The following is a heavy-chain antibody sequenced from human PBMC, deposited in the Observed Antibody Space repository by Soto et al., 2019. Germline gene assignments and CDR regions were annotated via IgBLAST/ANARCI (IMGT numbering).Heavy chain of an antibody. J-gene: IGHJ4*02. CDR1: GGSISSSNYY. D-gene: IGHD4-17*01. V-gene: IGHV4-39*01. CDR2: IYYSGST. Sequence: QLQLQESGPGLVKPSETLSLTCIVSGGSISSSNYYWGWIRQPPGKGLEWIGSIYYSGSTYYNSSLKARVTISVVTSNNQFSLKLTSVTAAVTAVYCCASFPHYGDPKAGFWGQGTLVTVSS. CDR3: ASFPHYGDPKAGF.